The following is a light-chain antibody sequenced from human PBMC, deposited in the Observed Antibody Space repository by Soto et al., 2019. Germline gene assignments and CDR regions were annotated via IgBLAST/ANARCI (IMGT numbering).Light chain of an antibody. Sequence: DIQMTQSPSTLSASVGDRVTITCRASQSISNWLAWYQQKPGEAPKLLIYGASTLESGVPSSFSGSRSATEFTLTISSLQPDDFATYYCHQYNSYSPTFGQGTKLEIK. CDR1: QSISNW. J-gene: IGKJ2*01. CDR3: HQYNSYSPT. V-gene: IGKV1-5*01. CDR2: GAS.